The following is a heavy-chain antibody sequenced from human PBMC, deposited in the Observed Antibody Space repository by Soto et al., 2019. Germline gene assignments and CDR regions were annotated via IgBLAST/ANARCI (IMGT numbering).Heavy chain of an antibody. CDR2: IWYDGSNK. CDR1: GFTFSNYG. J-gene: IGHJ4*02. D-gene: IGHD3-9*01. CDR3: ARAHYALLAGYPHY. V-gene: IGHV3-33*01. Sequence: QVQLVESGGGVVQPGASLRLSCAASGFTFSNYGMHWVRQAPGKGLEWVAVIWYDGSNKYHGDSVQGRFTISRDNSNNTLYLQMNSLRVEDTAVYYCARAHYALLAGYPHYWGRGALVTVAS.